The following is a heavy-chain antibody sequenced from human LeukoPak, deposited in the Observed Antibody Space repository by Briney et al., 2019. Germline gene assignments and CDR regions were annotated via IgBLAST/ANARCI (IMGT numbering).Heavy chain of an antibody. Sequence: PSETLSLTCTVSGGSISSYYWSWIRQPPGKGLEWIGYIYYSGSTNYNPSLKSRVTISVDTSKNQFSLKLSSVTAADTAVYYCARHRTDYDILTGYLYYYGMDVWGQGTTVTVSS. J-gene: IGHJ6*02. V-gene: IGHV4-59*08. CDR1: GGSISSYY. CDR2: IYYSGST. D-gene: IGHD3-9*01. CDR3: ARHRTDYDILTGYLYYYGMDV.